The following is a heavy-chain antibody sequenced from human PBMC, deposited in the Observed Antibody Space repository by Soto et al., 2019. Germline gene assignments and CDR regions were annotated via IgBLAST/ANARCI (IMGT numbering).Heavy chain of an antibody. Sequence: SSETLSLTCAVYGGSFSGYYWTWIRQPPGTGLEWIGEINHSGSTNYNPSLKSRVTISVDTSKNQFSLKLTSVTAADTAVFYCARRYSLGYSGYDLPAHYYFDYWGQGTPVTVSS. CDR2: INHSGST. J-gene: IGHJ4*02. V-gene: IGHV4-34*01. D-gene: IGHD5-12*01. CDR1: GGSFSGYY. CDR3: ARRYSLGYSGYDLPAHYYFDY.